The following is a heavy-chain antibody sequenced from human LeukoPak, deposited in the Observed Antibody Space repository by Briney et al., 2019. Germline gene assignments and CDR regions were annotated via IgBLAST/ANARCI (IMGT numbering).Heavy chain of an antibody. V-gene: IGHV3-33*06. CDR2: IWYDGSNE. D-gene: IGHD1-14*01. Sequence: GGSLRLSCAASGFTFSSYGMHWVRQAPGKGLEWVAVIWYDGSNEYYADSVKGRFTISRDNSKNTLYLQMNSLRAEDTAVYYCAKDMSPSLTTGWFDPWGQGTLVTVSS. CDR3: AKDMSPSLTTGWFDP. J-gene: IGHJ5*02. CDR1: GFTFSSYG.